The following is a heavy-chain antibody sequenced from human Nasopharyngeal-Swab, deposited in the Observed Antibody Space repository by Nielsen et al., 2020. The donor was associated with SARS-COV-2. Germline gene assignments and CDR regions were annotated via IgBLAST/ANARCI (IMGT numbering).Heavy chain of an antibody. V-gene: IGHV4-59*01. CDR3: ARDRTGYSSFDP. CDR1: GGSINSYY. D-gene: IGHD6-13*01. J-gene: IGHJ5*02. Sequence: SETLSLTCSVPGGSINSYYWSWIRQPPGKGLEWIGNIYYSGSTNYNPSLKSRVIISVDTSKNQFSLKLSSVTAADTAVYYCARDRTGYSSFDPWGQGTLVTVSS. CDR2: IYYSGST.